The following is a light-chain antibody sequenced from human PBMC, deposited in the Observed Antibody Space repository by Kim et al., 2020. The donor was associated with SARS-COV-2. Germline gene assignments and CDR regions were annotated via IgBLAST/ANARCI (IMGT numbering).Light chain of an antibody. V-gene: IGLV3-9*01. CDR1: NIGSEN. J-gene: IGLJ2*01. Sequence: SYELTQPLSVSVALGQTARITCGGDNIGSENARWYQQKPGQSPVLVIYRDTNRPSGIPERFSGSNSGNTATLTITRAQAGDEADYYCQVWDSSTGVFGGGTQLTVL. CDR2: RDT. CDR3: QVWDSSTGV.